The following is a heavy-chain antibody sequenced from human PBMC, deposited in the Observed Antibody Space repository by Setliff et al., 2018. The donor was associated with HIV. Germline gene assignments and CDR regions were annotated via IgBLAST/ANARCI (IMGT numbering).Heavy chain of an antibody. CDR3: ARHGDYSYFYYYYMDA. J-gene: IGHJ6*03. D-gene: IGHD4-17*01. CDR2: IYYSGTT. V-gene: IGHV4-31*03. Sequence: SETLSLTCTVSGGSISSGGYYWSWIRQHPGKGLEWIGYIYYSGTTYYNSSLKSRATISVDTSKNQFSLKLTSVTAADTAVYYCARHGDYSYFYYYYMDAWG. CDR1: GGSISSGGYY.